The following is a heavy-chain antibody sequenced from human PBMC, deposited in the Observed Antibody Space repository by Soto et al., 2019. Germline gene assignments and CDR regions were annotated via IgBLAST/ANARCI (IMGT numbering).Heavy chain of an antibody. J-gene: IGHJ4*02. V-gene: IGHV3-30*18. CDR2: ISYDGSNK. D-gene: IGHD2-8*01. CDR3: AKESVVLMLYASSSALDD. CDR1: GFTFSSYG. Sequence: QVQLVESGGGVVQPGRSLRLSCAASGFTFSSYGMHWVRQAPGKGLEWVAVISYDGSNKYYADSVKGRFTISRDNSKNTLYLQMNSLRTEDTAVYYCAKESVVLMLYASSSALDDWGQGTLVTVSS.